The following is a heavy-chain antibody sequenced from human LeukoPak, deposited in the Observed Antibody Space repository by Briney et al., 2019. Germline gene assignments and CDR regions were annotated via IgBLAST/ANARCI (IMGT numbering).Heavy chain of an antibody. J-gene: IGHJ4*02. CDR2: ISYDGSNK. CDR1: GFTFSSYG. V-gene: IGHV3-30*03. D-gene: IGHD1-1*01. CDR3: ARVQLERATFDY. Sequence: GRSLRLSCAASGFTFSSYGMHWVRQAPGKGLEWVAVISYDGSNKYYADSVKGRFTISRDNSKNTLYLQMNSLRAEDTAVYYCARVQLERATFDYWGQGTLVTVSS.